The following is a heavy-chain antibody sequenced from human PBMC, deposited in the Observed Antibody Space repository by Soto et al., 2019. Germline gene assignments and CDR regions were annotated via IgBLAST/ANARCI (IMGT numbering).Heavy chain of an antibody. CDR3: AKGGPRIAALLKFDY. CDR2: ISWNSGSI. J-gene: IGHJ4*02. CDR1: GFTFDDYA. D-gene: IGHD6-13*01. V-gene: IGHV3-9*01. Sequence: GGSLRLSCAASGFTFDDYAMHWVRQAPGKGLEWVSGISWNSGSIGYADSVKGRFTISRDNAKNSLYLQMNSLRAEDTALYYYAKGGPRIAALLKFDYWGQGTLVTVSA.